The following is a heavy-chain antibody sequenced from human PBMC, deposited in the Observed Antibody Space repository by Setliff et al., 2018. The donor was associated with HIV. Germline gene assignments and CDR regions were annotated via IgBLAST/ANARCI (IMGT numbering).Heavy chain of an antibody. V-gene: IGHV4-4*08. CDR3: ALGTYYYYMDV. J-gene: IGHJ6*03. Sequence: SETLSLTCTVSGGSISSYYWSWIRQPPGKGLEWIGYIYTSGSTNYNPSLKSRVTISVDTSKNQFSLKLSSVTAADTAVYYCALGTYYYYMDVWGKGTTGTVSS. CDR1: GGSISSYY. D-gene: IGHD1-1*01. CDR2: IYTSGST.